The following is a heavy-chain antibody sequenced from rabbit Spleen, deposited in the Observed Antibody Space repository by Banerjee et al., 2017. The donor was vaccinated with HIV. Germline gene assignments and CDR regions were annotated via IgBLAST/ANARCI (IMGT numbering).Heavy chain of an antibody. CDR2: IYSGSSETI. D-gene: IGHD1-1*01. Sequence: QSLEESGGDLVKPGASLTLTCTASGFDFSSNAMCWVRQAPGKGPEWIAYIYSGSSETIYYASWAKGRFTISKTSSTTVTLQMTSLTAADTATYFCARDWYASGNGYSQIFNLWGPGTLVTVS. CDR1: GFDFSSNA. V-gene: IGHV1S40*01. CDR3: ARDWYASGNGYSQIFNL. J-gene: IGHJ4*01.